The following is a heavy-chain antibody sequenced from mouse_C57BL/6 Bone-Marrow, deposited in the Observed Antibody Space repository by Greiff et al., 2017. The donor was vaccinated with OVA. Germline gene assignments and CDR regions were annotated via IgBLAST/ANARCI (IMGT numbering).Heavy chain of an antibody. J-gene: IGHJ1*03. Sequence: VQLKQSGPELVKPGASVKISCKASGYSFTGYYMNWVRQSPEKSLEWIGEINPRTGGTTYNKKFKAKATLTVDKSSSTAYMQLKILTSEDSAVYYCARYYYGSSYWYFDVWGTGTTVTVSS. CDR1: GYSFTGYY. D-gene: IGHD1-1*01. V-gene: IGHV1-42*01. CDR2: INPRTGGT. CDR3: ARYYYGSSYWYFDV.